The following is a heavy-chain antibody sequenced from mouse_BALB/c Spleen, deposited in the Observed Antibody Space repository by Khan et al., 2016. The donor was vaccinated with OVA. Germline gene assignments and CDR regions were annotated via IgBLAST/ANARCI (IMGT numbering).Heavy chain of an antibody. CDR3: ARGGNGFDY. J-gene: IGHJ2*01. CDR1: GYTFTDYV. CDR2: ISTYNDTI. Sequence: VQLQESGPEVVRPGVSVKISCKGSGYTFTDYVMHWVKQSHAKSLEWIGIISTYNDTINYNQKLKGKATLTVDKSTSTAYMELARLTSEDSAIYYYARGGNGFDYWGQGTTLRVSS. D-gene: IGHD2-1*01. V-gene: IGHV1S137*01.